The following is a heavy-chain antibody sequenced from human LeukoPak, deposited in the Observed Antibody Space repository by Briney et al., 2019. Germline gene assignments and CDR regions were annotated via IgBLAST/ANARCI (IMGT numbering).Heavy chain of an antibody. J-gene: IGHJ4*02. CDR2: ISRGGST. Sequence: SETLSLTCAVYGESFSVYYWSWIRQPPGKGLEWIGEISRGGSTNYSPSLKSRVTISLDTSKNQVSLKLSSVTAADTAMYYCGLSTTKATTRTIDYWGQGALVTVSS. D-gene: IGHD4-17*01. CDR1: GESFSVYY. V-gene: IGHV4-34*01. CDR3: GLSTTKATTRTIDY.